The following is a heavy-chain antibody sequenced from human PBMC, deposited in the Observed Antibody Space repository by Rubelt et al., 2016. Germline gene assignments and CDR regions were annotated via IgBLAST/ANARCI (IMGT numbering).Heavy chain of an antibody. V-gene: IGHV4-39*07. CDR3: ARGPAVAGIFDY. D-gene: IGHD6-19*01. CDR2: MYYSGTT. Sequence: WIGSMYYSGTTYYNPSLKSRVTISVDTSKNQFSLKLSSVTAADTAVYYCARGPAVAGIFDYWGQGTLVTVSS. J-gene: IGHJ4*02.